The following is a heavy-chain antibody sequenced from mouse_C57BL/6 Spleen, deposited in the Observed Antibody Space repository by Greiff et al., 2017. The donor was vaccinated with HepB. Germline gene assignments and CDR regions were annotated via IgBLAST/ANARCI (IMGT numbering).Heavy chain of an antibody. J-gene: IGHJ1*03. CDR3: ARRGHYYGNWYFDV. Sequence: EVQRVESGPELVKPGASVKISCKASGYSFTDYNMNWVKKSNGKSLEWIGVINPNYGTTSYNQKFKGKATLTVDQSSRTAYMQLNSLTSEDSAVYYCARRGHYYGNWYFDVWGTGTTVTVSS. V-gene: IGHV1-39*01. D-gene: IGHD1-1*01. CDR2: INPNYGTT. CDR1: GYSFTDYN.